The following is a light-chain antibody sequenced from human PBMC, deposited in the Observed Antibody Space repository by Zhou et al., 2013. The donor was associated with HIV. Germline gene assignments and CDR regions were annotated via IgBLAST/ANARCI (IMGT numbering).Light chain of an antibody. Sequence: DIQMTQSPSSVSASVGDRITITCRASQGISKWLAWYQQKPGKAPKLLIYGASSLQSGVPSRFSGSGFGTDFTLTINRLHPEDFATYYCQQSYRTPPITFGQGTRLEIK. V-gene: IGKV1D-12*01. CDR1: QGISKW. J-gene: IGKJ5*01. CDR3: QQSYRTPPIT. CDR2: GAS.